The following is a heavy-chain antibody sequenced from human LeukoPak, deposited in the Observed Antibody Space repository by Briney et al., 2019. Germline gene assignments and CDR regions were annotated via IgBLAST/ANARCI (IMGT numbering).Heavy chain of an antibody. CDR1: GSSISSYY. J-gene: IGHJ6*03. CDR2: IYTSGSI. V-gene: IGHV4-4*07. Sequence: SETLSLTCTVSGSSISSYYWSWIRQPAGKGLEWIGRIYTSGSINYNPSLKSRVTISVDKSNNQFSLKLSSVTAADTAVYYCARETGPYYRYYMDVWGKGTTVTVSS. CDR3: ARETGPYYRYYMDV. D-gene: IGHD3-22*01.